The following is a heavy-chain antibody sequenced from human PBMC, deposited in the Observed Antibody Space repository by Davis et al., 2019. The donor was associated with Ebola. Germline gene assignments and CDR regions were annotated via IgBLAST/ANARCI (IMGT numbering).Heavy chain of an antibody. CDR1: GYTFTSYY. J-gene: IGHJ4*02. CDR2: INPSGGST. D-gene: IGHD2-15*01. Sequence: AASVKVSCKASGYTFTSYYMHWVRQAPGQGLEWMGIINPSGGSTSYAQKFQGRVTMTRDTSISTAYMELSRLRSDDTAVYYCAREGYCSGGSCYHFDYWGQGTLVTVSS. CDR3: AREGYCSGGSCYHFDY. V-gene: IGHV1-46*01.